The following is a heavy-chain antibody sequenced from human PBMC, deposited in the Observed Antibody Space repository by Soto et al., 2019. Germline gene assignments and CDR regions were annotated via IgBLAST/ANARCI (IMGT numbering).Heavy chain of an antibody. V-gene: IGHV1-18*01. Sequence: QVQLVQSGAEVKKPGASVKVSCKASGYTFTSYGISWVRQAPGQGLEWMGWISAYNGNTNYAQKRQGRVTMTTDTSTRTAYLELRSLRSADTAVYYCARDYRFIVGASSRSFAYWGQGTLVTVSS. CDR1: GYTFTSYG. J-gene: IGHJ4*02. D-gene: IGHD1-26*01. CDR2: ISAYNGNT. CDR3: ARDYRFIVGASSRSFAY.